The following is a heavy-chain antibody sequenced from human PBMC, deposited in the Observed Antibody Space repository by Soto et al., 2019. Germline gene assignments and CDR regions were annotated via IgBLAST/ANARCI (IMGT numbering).Heavy chain of an antibody. CDR1: VFTFISYA. J-gene: IGHJ3*02. CDR2: ISGSFGST. D-gene: IGHD1-26*01. V-gene: IGHV3-23*01. Sequence: GVSLILSCSPSVFTFISYAISWVRQAPGKGLEWVSAISGSFGSTYYSYSVKGRFTISIDNSKNTLYLQMNSLRAEATAVYYCAKDRNSVSCYSYDIWGQPTMVTLSS. CDR3: AKDRNSVSCYSYDI.